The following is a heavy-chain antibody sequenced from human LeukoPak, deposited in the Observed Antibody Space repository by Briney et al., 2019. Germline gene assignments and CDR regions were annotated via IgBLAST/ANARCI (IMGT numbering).Heavy chain of an antibody. V-gene: IGHV3-23*01. CDR3: ANLISSSWYYFDY. Sequence: GGSLRLSCAASGFTFSSYAMSWVRQAPGKGLEWVSAISGSGGSTYYADSVKGRFTISRDNSKNTLYLQMNRLRAEDTAVYYCANLISSSWYYFDYWGQGTLVTVSS. CDR2: ISGSGGST. D-gene: IGHD6-13*01. J-gene: IGHJ4*02. CDR1: GFTFSSYA.